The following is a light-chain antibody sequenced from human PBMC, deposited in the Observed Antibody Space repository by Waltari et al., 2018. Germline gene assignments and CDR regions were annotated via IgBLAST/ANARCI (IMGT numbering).Light chain of an antibody. CDR1: NSDFGSYNR. J-gene: IGLJ3*02. CDR3: SSWTGSPV. V-gene: IGLV2-18*02. CDR2: EVN. Sequence: QSALTQPPSVSGSPGQTVTITCTGTNSDFGSYNRVSWYQKPPGTAPKLVIYEVNNRPSGAPDRVSGSKSGNTASLTISGLQAEDEADYYCSSWTGSPVFGGGTKLTVL.